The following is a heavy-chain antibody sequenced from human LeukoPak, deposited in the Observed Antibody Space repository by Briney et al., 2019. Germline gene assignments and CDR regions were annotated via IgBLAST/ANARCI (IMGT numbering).Heavy chain of an antibody. J-gene: IGHJ4*02. D-gene: IGHD5-12*01. V-gene: IGHV3-7*01. CDR1: GFTFSRYW. Sequence: GGSLRLSCVASGFTFSRYWMTWVRQAPGKGLEWVANIKEDGSEENYADSVKGRFTISRDNAKNSLYLQLNSLRVDDTAVYYCARAYTDYAEGGYWGQGTLITVSS. CDR2: IKEDGSEE. CDR3: ARAYTDYAEGGY.